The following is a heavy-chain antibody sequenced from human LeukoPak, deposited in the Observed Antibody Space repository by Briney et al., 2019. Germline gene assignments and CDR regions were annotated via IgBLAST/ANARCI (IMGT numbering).Heavy chain of an antibody. V-gene: IGHV1-18*01. CDR1: GYTFTSYG. CDR3: ARELGVPANAYRFDP. CDR2: ISAYNGNT. D-gene: IGHD2-2*01. Sequence: GASVKVSCKASGYTFTSYGISWVRQAPGQGLEWMGWISAYNGNTNYAQKLQGRVTMTTDTSTSTAYMELRSLRSDDTAVYYCARELGVPANAYRFDPWGQGTLVTVSS. J-gene: IGHJ5*02.